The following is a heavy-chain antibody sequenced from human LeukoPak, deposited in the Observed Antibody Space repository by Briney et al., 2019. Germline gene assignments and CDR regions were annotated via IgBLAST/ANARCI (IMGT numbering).Heavy chain of an antibody. V-gene: IGHV3-7*01. J-gene: IGHJ5*02. CDR2: IKQDGSEK. Sequence: PGGSLRLSCAASGFTFSSVWMSWVRQAPGKGLEWVANIKQDGSEKYYVDSVKGRFTISKDNAKNSLYLQMNSLRAEDTAVYYCARDAAGYYDILTEGDWFDPWGQGTLVTVSS. D-gene: IGHD3-9*01. CDR3: ARDAAGYYDILTEGDWFDP. CDR1: GFTFSSVW.